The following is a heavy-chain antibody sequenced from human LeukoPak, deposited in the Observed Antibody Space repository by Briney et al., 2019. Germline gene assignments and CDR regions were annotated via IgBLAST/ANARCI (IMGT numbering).Heavy chain of an antibody. J-gene: IGHJ6*04. V-gene: IGHV3-48*03. D-gene: IGHD3-10*02. CDR3: AELGITMIGGV. Sequence: GGSLTLSCAASGFTFSSYEMSWVRQAPGKGLEWVSYISSSGSTLYYADSVKGRFTISRDNAKNSLCLQMNSLGAEDTAVYYCAELGITMIGGVWGKGTTVTISS. CDR2: ISSSGSTL. CDR1: GFTFSSYE.